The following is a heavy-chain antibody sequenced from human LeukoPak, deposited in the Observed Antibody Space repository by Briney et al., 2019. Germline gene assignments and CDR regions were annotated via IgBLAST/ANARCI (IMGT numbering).Heavy chain of an antibody. J-gene: IGHJ4*02. CDR2: ISDSGGST. D-gene: IGHD3-22*01. Sequence: HPGGSLRLSCAVSGFTLSNYGMSWVRQAPGKGLEWVAGISDSGGSTNYADSVKGRFTISRDNPKNTLYLQMNSLRAEDTAVYFCEKRGVVIRVILVGFHKEAYYFDSWGQGALFTVSS. CDR3: EKRGVVIRVILVGFHKEAYYFDS. V-gene: IGHV3-23*01. CDR1: GFTLSNYG.